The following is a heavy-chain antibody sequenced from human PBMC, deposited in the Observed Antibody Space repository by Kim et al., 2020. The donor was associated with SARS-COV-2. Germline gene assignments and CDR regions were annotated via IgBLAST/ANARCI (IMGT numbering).Heavy chain of an antibody. CDR2: IYHSGST. J-gene: IGHJ4*02. CDR1: GGSISSSNW. CDR3: ARDGSSGYYYRPFFDY. V-gene: IGHV4-4*02. D-gene: IGHD3-22*01. Sequence: SETLSLTCAVSGGSISSSNWWSWVRQPPGKGLEWIGEIYHSGSTNYNPSLKSRVTISVDKSKNQFSLKLSSVTAADTAVYYCARDGSSGYYYRPFFDYWGQGTLVTVSS.